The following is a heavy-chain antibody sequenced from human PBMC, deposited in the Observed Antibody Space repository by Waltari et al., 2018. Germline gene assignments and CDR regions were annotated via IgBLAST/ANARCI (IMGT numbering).Heavy chain of an antibody. CDR3: ARDDTAMVLYGMDV. CDR2: INSDGSST. D-gene: IGHD5-18*01. Sequence: EVQLVESGGGLVQPGGSLRLSCAASGFTFSSYWMHWARQAPGKGLVWVSRINSDGSSTSYADSVKGRFTISRDNAKNTLYLQMNSLRAEDTAVYYCARDDTAMVLYGMDVWGQGTTVTVSS. J-gene: IGHJ6*02. V-gene: IGHV3-74*01. CDR1: GFTFSSYW.